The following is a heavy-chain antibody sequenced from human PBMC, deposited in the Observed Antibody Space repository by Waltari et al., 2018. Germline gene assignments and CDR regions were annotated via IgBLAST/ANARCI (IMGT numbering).Heavy chain of an antibody. CDR2: IYHTGTT. CDR1: NYSITSGYF. J-gene: IGHJ5*02. D-gene: IGHD3-9*01. CDR3: ARDKGFYDVLPGRGWFDP. V-gene: IGHV4-38-2*02. Sequence: QVQLQESGPGLVKPSETLSLTCTVSNYSITSGYFWGWIRQSPGNGLEWIGSIYHTGTTYFNPSLKSRVTISIDTSKKQFSLRLRSVTAADTGVYFCARDKGFYDVLPGRGWFDPWGQGTLVTVSS.